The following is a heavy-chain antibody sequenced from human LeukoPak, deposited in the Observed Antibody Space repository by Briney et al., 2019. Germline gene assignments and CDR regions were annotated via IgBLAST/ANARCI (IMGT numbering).Heavy chain of an antibody. CDR1: GYTFTSFG. CDR2: ISAYNGNT. Sequence: GASVRVSCKASGYTFTSFGITWVRQAPGQGLEWVAWISAYNGNTNYAQKLQGRVSVSTDTSTSTAYMELRSLRPDDTAVYYCARSWSERSRHYYGLDVWGQGTTVTVSS. CDR3: ARSWSERSRHYYGLDV. V-gene: IGHV1-18*01. J-gene: IGHJ6*02. D-gene: IGHD6-13*01.